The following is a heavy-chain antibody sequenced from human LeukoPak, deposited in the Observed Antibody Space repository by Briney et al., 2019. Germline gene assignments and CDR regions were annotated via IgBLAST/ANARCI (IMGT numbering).Heavy chain of an antibody. V-gene: IGHV3-23*01. D-gene: IGHD2-2*01. CDR3: AKDRSCTGSSCNVGS. J-gene: IGHJ3*01. CDR2: ICGSGGST. Sequence: GGSLRLSCAASGFTFSSFAMSWVSQAPGKGLEWVSAICGSGGSTYYADSVKGRFTISRDNSKNTLFLQMNSLRAEDTAVYYCAKDRSCTGSSCNVGSWGQGTMVTVSS. CDR1: GFTFSSFA.